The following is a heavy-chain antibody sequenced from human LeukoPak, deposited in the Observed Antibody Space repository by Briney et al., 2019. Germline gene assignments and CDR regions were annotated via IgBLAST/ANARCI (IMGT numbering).Heavy chain of an antibody. D-gene: IGHD5-18*01. CDR1: GFTFSSYW. V-gene: IGHV3-7*01. Sequence: PGGSLRLSCAASGFTFSSYWMSWVRQAPGKGLEWVANIKQDGSEKYYVDSVKGRFTISRDNAKNSLYLQMNSLRAEDTAVYYCARVRTLQLWLQGKYYFDYWGQGTLVTVSS. CDR3: ARVRTLQLWLQGKYYFDY. J-gene: IGHJ4*02. CDR2: IKQDGSEK.